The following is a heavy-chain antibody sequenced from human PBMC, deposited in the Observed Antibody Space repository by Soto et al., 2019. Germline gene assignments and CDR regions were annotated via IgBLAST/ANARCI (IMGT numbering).Heavy chain of an antibody. J-gene: IGHJ4*02. V-gene: IGHV3-33*01. CDR3: ARDQVHYDSGGYYRVFDY. Sequence: QVHLVESGGGVVQPGRSLRLSCAVSGFTFSSYGMHWVRQAPGKGLEWVAVIWSDGSNIDYADTVKGRFTISRDNSKNTLFLHLNSLRAEDTAVYFCARDQVHYDSGGYYRVFDYWGQWTLVTVSS. D-gene: IGHD3-22*01. CDR1: GFTFSSYG. CDR2: IWSDGSNI.